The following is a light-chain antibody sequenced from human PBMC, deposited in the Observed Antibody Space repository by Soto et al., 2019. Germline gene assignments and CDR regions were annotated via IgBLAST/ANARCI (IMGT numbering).Light chain of an antibody. CDR1: SSNIGSNT. Sequence: QSALTQPHSASGTPGQRVTISCSGSSSNIGSNTVNWYQQLPGTAPKLVIYSNNQRPSGVPDRFSGSKSGTSASLAISGLQSEDEADYYCVAWDDSLNGYVVFGGGTKVTVL. J-gene: IGLJ2*01. V-gene: IGLV1-44*01. CDR3: VAWDDSLNGYVV. CDR2: SNN.